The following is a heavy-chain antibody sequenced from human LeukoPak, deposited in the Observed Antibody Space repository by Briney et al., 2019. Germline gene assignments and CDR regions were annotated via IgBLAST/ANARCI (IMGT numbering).Heavy chain of an antibody. Sequence: GGSLRLSCAASGFTFSSYAMSWVRQAPGKGLEWVSAISGSGGSTYYADSVKGRFTISRDNSKNTLYLQMNSLRAEDTAVYYCAKEYSPPERYYDFWSGFDYWGQGTLVTVSS. CDR3: AKEYSPPERYYDFWSGFDY. J-gene: IGHJ4*02. CDR1: GFTFSSYA. CDR2: ISGSGGST. D-gene: IGHD3-3*01. V-gene: IGHV3-23*01.